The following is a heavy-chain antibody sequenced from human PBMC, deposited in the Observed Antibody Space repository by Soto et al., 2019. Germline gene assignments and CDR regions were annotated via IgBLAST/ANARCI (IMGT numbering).Heavy chain of an antibody. CDR3: ATLWFGEGNY. Sequence: SETLSLTCTVSGGSISSSTYYWGWMRQPPGKGLEWIASFFIGGNTYYNPSLKSRVTISVDTSKNQFSLKLSSVTAADTAVYYCATLWFGEGNYWGQGTLVTVSS. CDR2: FFIGGNT. V-gene: IGHV4-39*01. D-gene: IGHD3-10*01. J-gene: IGHJ4*02. CDR1: GGSISSSTYY.